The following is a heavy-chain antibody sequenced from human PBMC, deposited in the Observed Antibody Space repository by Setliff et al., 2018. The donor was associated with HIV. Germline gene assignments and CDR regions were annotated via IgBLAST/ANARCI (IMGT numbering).Heavy chain of an antibody. J-gene: IGHJ4*02. CDR2: ILSTGERT. CDR1: GFTFSNYA. V-gene: IGHV3-23*01. D-gene: IGHD3-22*01. CDR3: AKELAASGLGYFDS. Sequence: GGSLRLSCAASGFTFSNYAMNWVRQAPGEGLEWVSAILSTGERTFYADSVKGRFTISRDNSKNTVYLQMNSLRAEDTAEYYCAKELAASGLGYFDSWGRGILVTVSS.